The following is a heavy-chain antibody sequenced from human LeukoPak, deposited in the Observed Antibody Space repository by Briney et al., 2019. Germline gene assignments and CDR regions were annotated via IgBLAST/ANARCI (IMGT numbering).Heavy chain of an antibody. D-gene: IGHD1-26*01. Sequence: PGRSLRLSCAASGFTFDDYAMHWVRQAPGKGLEWVSYISSSGSTIYYADSVKGRFTISRDNAKNSLYLQMNSLRAEDTAVYYCARRIVGATGFDPWGQGTLVTVSS. CDR1: GFTFDDYA. CDR2: ISSSGSTI. V-gene: IGHV3-11*04. CDR3: ARRIVGATGFDP. J-gene: IGHJ5*02.